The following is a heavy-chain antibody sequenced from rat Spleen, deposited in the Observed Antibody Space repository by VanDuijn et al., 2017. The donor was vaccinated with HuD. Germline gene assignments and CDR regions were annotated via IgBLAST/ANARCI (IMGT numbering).Heavy chain of an antibody. D-gene: IGHD1-11*01. J-gene: IGHJ3*01. CDR1: GFTFSNYD. Sequence: EVQLVESGGGLVQPGRSLKLSCAASGFTFSNYDMAWVRQAPTKGLEWVASISTSGGSTYYRDSVKGRFTVSRDNGKSTPYLQMDSLRCEGTAHYYCARRGGGIWFAYWGQGTLGTVSS. CDR2: ISTSGGST. CDR3: ARRGGGIWFAY. V-gene: IGHV5-25*01.